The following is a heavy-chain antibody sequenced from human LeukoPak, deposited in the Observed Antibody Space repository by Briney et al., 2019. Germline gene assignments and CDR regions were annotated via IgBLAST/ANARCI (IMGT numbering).Heavy chain of an antibody. CDR3: ARRGSGFPFDY. CDR1: GGSISSSRYY. J-gene: IGHJ4*02. D-gene: IGHD6-19*01. V-gene: IGHV4-39*01. Sequence: SETLSLTCTVSGGSISSSRYYWGWIRQPPGKGLEWIGSIYYSGSTYYNPSLKSRVTISVDTSKNQFSLKLSSVTAADTAVYYCARRGSGFPFDYWGQGTLSPSPQ. CDR2: IYYSGST.